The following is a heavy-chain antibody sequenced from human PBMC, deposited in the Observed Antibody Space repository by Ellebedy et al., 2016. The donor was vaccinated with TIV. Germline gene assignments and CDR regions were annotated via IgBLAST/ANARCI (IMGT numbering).Heavy chain of an antibody. J-gene: IGHJ4*02. D-gene: IGHD4-23*01. CDR3: ARDPSYYGGNYLDY. V-gene: IGHV3-30*14. CDR1: GFTFSTSA. Sequence: GGSLRLSXAASGFTFSTSAMHWVRQAPDKGLEWVAIISFDGNDKFYADSVKGRFTISRDNSTLYLQMNSLRPEDTALYYCARDPSYYGGNYLDYWGQGTLVTVPS. CDR2: ISFDGNDK.